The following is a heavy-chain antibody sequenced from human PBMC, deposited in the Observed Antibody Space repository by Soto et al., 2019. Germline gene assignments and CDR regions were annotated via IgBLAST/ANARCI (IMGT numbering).Heavy chain of an antibody. J-gene: IGHJ4*02. V-gene: IGHV3-33*01. D-gene: IGHD6-19*01. CDR3: ARAYTGGWYYFDY. CDR2: IWYDGSNK. Sequence: QVQLVESGGGVVQPGRSLRLSCAASGFTFSSYGMHWVRQAPGKGLEWVAVIWYDGSNKHYADSVKGRFTISRDHSKSTLYPQMNSLRAEDTALYYCARAYTGGWYYFDYWGQGTLVTVSS. CDR1: GFTFSSYG.